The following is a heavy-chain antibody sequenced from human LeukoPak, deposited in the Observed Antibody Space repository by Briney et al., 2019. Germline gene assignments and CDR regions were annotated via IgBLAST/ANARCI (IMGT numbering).Heavy chain of an antibody. CDR3: AKDRDDYVWGSYLGAFDI. V-gene: IGHV3-23*01. CDR2: ISGSGGST. D-gene: IGHD3-16*01. CDR1: GFTFSSYA. Sequence: GGSLRLSCAASGFTFSSYAMSWVRQAPGKGLEWVSLISGSGGSTYYAGSVKGRFTISRDNSKNTLYLQMNSLRAEDTAVFYCAKDRDDYVWGSYLGAFDIWGQGTMVTVSS. J-gene: IGHJ3*02.